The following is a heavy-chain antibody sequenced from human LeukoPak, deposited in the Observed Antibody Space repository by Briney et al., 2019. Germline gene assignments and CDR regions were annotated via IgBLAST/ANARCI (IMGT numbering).Heavy chain of an antibody. CDR1: GGSISSGDYS. CDR2: IYNSGNT. D-gene: IGHD1-26*01. J-gene: IGHJ4*02. Sequence: SETLSLTCAVSGGSISSGDYSWSWIRQPPGEGLEWIGFIYNSGNTYYNPSLKSRVTLSVDTSKNQFSLNLSSVTAADTAVYYCAKSGGSGLIDYWGQGTLVTVSS. CDR3: AKSGGSGLIDY. V-gene: IGHV4-30-4*07.